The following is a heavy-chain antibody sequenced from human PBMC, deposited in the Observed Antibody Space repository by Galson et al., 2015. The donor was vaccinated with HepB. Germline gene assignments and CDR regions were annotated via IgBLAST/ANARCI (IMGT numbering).Heavy chain of an antibody. CDR1: GFTFGSYG. Sequence: SLRLSCAASGFTFGSYGMHWVRQAPGKGLEWVAVIWDDGSNKYHADSVKGRFTISRDNSKNTLYLQMNSLRAEDTAVYYCASGVRYCSSTSCHSYYYHGMDVWGQGTTVTVSS. V-gene: IGHV3-33*01. D-gene: IGHD2-2*01. CDR3: ASGVRYCSSTSCHSYYYHGMDV. J-gene: IGHJ6*02. CDR2: IWDDGSNK.